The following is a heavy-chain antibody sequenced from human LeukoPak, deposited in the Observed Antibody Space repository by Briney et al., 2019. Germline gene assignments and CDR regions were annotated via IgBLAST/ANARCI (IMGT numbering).Heavy chain of an antibody. V-gene: IGHV4-61*05. J-gene: IGHJ5*02. D-gene: IGHD5-18*01. CDR1: GGSINSTNYY. Sequence: KPSETLSLTCTVSGGSINSTNYYWGWIRQPPGKGLEWIGYISYSGSTSSNPSLRSRVTISVDTSKNQFSLRLTSVTAADTAMYYCARGGQLNWFDPWGQGTLVTVSS. CDR2: ISYSGST. CDR3: ARGGQLNWFDP.